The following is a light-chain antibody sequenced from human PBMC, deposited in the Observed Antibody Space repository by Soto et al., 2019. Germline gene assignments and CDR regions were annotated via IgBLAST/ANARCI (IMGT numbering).Light chain of an antibody. CDR1: QSVSSH. Sequence: EIRMTQSPAILSVSPGESATLSCRASQSVSSHVVWYQQKPGQAXRLLISDSSTRATGIPARFSGSGSGTEFTLTISSLQSDDSAIYYCQQFGDWPSFGLGTKVDIK. CDR2: DSS. V-gene: IGKV3-15*01. CDR3: QQFGDWPS. J-gene: IGKJ1*01.